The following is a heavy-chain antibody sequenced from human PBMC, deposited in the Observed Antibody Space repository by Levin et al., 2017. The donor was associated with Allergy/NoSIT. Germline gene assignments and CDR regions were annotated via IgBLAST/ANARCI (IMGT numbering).Heavy chain of an antibody. CDR2: IHHSGSA. D-gene: IGHD3-10*01. CDR1: GDSMNRRDFY. V-gene: IGHV4-31*03. Sequence: LSLTCTVSGDSMNRRDFYWSWIRQHPGKGLEWIGFIHHSGSAYYNPSLKSRLSMSLDTSESQFSLKLTSVTVADTAVYFCARDECAWFGECYGMDVWGQGTTVIVSS. J-gene: IGHJ6*02. CDR3: ARDECAWFGECYGMDV.